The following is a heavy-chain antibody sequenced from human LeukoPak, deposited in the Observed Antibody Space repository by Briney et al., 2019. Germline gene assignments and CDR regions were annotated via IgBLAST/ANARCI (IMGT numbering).Heavy chain of an antibody. CDR1: GFTFVTFG. V-gene: IGHV3-30*02. CDR2: IRYDGSIT. D-gene: IGHD2-15*01. J-gene: IGHJ4*02. Sequence: GGSLRLSYAASGFTFVTFGMHWVRQAPGKGLEWVAFIRYDGSITYYADSVRGRFTISRDNSKNTLYLQMNSLRAEDTAVYYCAKEGGSYRPFDYWGQGTLVTVSS. CDR3: AKEGGSYRPFDY.